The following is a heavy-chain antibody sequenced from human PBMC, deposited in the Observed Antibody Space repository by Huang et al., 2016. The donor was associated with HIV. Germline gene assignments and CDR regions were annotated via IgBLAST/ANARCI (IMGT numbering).Heavy chain of an antibody. Sequence: QLQLQESGPGQVKPSETLSLTCTVSGDFISSTNYYWGWIRQSPGKGLECVGSVYQSGRTNYNPSLKSRVTLSVDTSRNQFSLRLNSVTAADTAVYYCASQHIGAAATWFWGRGTQVAVSS. J-gene: IGHJ4*02. D-gene: IGHD6-13*01. CDR3: ASQHIGAAATWF. CDR2: VYQSGRT. CDR1: GDFISSTNYY. V-gene: IGHV4-39*01.